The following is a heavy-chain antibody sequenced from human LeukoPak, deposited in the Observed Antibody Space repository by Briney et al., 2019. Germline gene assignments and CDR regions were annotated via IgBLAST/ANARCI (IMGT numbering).Heavy chain of an antibody. Sequence: SETLSPTCTVSGGSISSSTYFWGWIRQPPWKGLEWVGTICCSGSTYYNPSLKSRVTISVDTSKNQFSLKLSSVTAADTAVYYCARGGVGGYSYGSYYYGMDVWGQGTTVTVSS. CDR2: ICCSGST. J-gene: IGHJ6*02. V-gene: IGHV4-39*01. CDR1: GGSISSSTYF. D-gene: IGHD5-18*01. CDR3: ARGGVGGYSYGSYYYGMDV.